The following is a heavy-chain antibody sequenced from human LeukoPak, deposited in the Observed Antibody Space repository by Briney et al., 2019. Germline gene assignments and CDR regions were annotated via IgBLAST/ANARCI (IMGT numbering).Heavy chain of an antibody. CDR3: ARARANSDFDY. CDR2: MNPNSGNT. CDR1: GYTFTSYD. Sequence: ASVKVSCEASGYTFTSYDINWVRQATGQGLEWMGWMNPNSGNTGYAQKFQGRVTITRNTSISTAYMELCSLRSEDTAVYYCARARANSDFDYWGQGTLVTVSS. D-gene: IGHD1-26*01. V-gene: IGHV1-8*03. J-gene: IGHJ4*02.